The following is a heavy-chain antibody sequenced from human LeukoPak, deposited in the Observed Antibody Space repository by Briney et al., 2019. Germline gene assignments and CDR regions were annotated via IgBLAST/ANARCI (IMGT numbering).Heavy chain of an antibody. CDR1: GGAISSGVNY. V-gene: IGHV4-30-4*01. D-gene: IGHD3-16*01. J-gene: IGHJ4*02. CDR3: TRRLGQLRY. CDR2: IYYSGST. Sequence: SQTPSPSRTVSGGAISSGVNYWSWIRQPPGKGLEWIGYIYYSGSTYYNPSLKSRVTISVDTSKNQFSLKLSSVTAAATAVYYCTRRLGQLRYWGQGTLVTVSS.